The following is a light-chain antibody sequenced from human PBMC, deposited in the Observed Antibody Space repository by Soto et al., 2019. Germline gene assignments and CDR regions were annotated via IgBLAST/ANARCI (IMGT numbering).Light chain of an antibody. CDR3: QQYGTSFWT. V-gene: IGKV3-20*01. CDR1: QSFRSSY. CDR2: CAS. Sequence: EIVLTQYPPTLALSPGESATLSCRTSQSFRSSYLAWYQQKPGQAPRLLTYCASTRATVIPDWFRGSGSGTDFTLTISRLEPEDFAVYYCQQYGTSFWTLGQGTKVEIK. J-gene: IGKJ1*01.